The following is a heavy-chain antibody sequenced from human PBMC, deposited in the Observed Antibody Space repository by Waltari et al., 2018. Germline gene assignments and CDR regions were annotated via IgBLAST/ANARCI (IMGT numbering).Heavy chain of an antibody. Sequence: QLQLLESGPGLVQPSETLSLTCTVSGGAIHSNPSYWGWIRQPPGKGLEWLAIISFTVNTFNNPSLNSRVTITVDTSSNQFSLKLTSVTATDTAGYYCARRNYPYWFDDWGQGTLVTVSS. J-gene: IGHJ4*02. CDR2: ISFTVNT. V-gene: IGHV4-39*01. CDR1: GGAIHSNPSY. CDR3: ARRNYPYWFDD. D-gene: IGHD2-8*02.